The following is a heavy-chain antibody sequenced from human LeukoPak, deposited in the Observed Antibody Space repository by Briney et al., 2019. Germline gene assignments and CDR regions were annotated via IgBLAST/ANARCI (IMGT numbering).Heavy chain of an antibody. V-gene: IGHV4-61*02. CDR2: IYTSGST. CDR3: ASAKTDFWSGYYSY. D-gene: IGHD3-3*01. Sequence: PSETLSLTCTVSGGSISSGSYYWSWIRQPAGKGLEWIGRIYTSGSTNYNPSLKSRVTISVDTSKNQFSLKLSPVTAADTAVYYCASAKTDFWSGYYSYWGQGTLVTVSS. J-gene: IGHJ4*02. CDR1: GGSISSGSYY.